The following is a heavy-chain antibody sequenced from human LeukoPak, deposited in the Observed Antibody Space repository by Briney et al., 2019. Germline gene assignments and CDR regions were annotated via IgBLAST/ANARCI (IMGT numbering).Heavy chain of an antibody. Sequence: ASVKVSCKTSGYTSTSYDFNWVRQATGQGLEWMGWMSPNSGNTGYAQKFQGRVTMTRNTSISTAYLELSSLTSEDTAVYYCARGFSTGFFYYAMDVWGQGTTVTVSS. CDR2: MSPNSGNT. V-gene: IGHV1-8*01. CDR1: GYTSTSYD. D-gene: IGHD3-9*01. CDR3: ARGFSTGFFYYAMDV. J-gene: IGHJ6*02.